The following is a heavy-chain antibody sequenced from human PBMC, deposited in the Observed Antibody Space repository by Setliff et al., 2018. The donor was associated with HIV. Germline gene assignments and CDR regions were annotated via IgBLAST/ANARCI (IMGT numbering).Heavy chain of an antibody. V-gene: IGHV4-39*07. Sequence: SETLSLTCNVSGDSIKSSTYHWGWIRQSSGKGLEWIGSIAYSGSTSYSPSLKSRVTISVDTSNNQFSLRLRSVTAADTAVYYCAREAPSEPTRYYNFWSGYPDWFDPWGQGTLVTVSS. CDR3: AREAPSEPTRYYNFWSGYPDWFDP. D-gene: IGHD3-3*01. CDR1: GDSIKSSTYH. J-gene: IGHJ5*02. CDR2: IAYSGST.